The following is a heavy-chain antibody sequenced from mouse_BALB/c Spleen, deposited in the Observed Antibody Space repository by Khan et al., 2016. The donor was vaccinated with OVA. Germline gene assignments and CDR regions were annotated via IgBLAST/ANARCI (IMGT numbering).Heavy chain of an antibody. CDR1: GFSLTDYA. V-gene: IGHV2-6-5*01. CDR3: AKDPPYYAMDD. J-gene: IGHJ4*01. CDR2: LWAGGSK. Sequence: VQLKESGPGLVAPSQSLSITCTVSGFSLTDYAVSWIRPPPGKGLEWLGVLWAGGSKYYNSALKSRLTISKDNSRRQVFLNMNSLQTDDTAMYYCAKDPPYYAMDDGGQGTSVTVSS.